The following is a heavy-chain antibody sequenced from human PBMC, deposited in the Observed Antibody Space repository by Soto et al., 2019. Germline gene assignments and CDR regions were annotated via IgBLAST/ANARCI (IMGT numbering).Heavy chain of an antibody. V-gene: IGHV4-59*01. J-gene: IGHJ4*02. CDR3: ARTSPVAGGFDY. CDR1: GGSISDYY. Sequence: QVQLQESGPGLVKPSETLSLTCTVSGGSISDYYWSWIRQPPGKGLEWIGYIYHTTNYNPSLKSRVTISVNTSKIQFSLKVTSVTAADTAVYYCARTSPVAGGFDYWGQGTLVTVSS. CDR2: IYHTT. D-gene: IGHD6-19*01.